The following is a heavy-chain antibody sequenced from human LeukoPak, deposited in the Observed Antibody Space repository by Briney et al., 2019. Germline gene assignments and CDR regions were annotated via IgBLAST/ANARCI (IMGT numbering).Heavy chain of an antibody. CDR1: GFTFSSYD. CDR2: IGTAGDT. J-gene: IGHJ4*02. D-gene: IGHD2-15*01. V-gene: IGHV3-13*01. CDR3: ARCHPYCSGGSCYCDYFDY. Sequence: SGGSLRLSCSASGFTFSSYDMHWVRQATGKGLEWVSAIGTAGDTYYPGSVKGRFTISRENAKNSLYLQMNSLRAGDTAVYYCARCHPYCSGGSCYCDYFDYWGQGTLVTVSS.